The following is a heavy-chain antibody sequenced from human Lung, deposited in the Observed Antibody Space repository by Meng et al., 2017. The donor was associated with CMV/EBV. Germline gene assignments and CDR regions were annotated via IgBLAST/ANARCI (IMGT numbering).Heavy chain of an antibody. Sequence: GGSXRLXCVASGFTFSRNAMHWVRQAPGKGLEWVAFIRYDGSNKYYADSVKGRFTISRDNSKNTVYVQMNSLRAEDTAVYYCAKDRIAVVPKGDPIRPRVDYYYGMDVWXQGTXVT. CDR3: AKDRIAVVPKGDPIRPRVDYYYGMDV. J-gene: IGHJ6*02. V-gene: IGHV3-30*02. CDR1: GFTFSRNA. D-gene: IGHD6-19*01. CDR2: IRYDGSNK.